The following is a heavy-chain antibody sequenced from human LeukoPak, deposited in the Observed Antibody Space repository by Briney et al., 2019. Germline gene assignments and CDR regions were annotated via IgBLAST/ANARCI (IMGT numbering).Heavy chain of an antibody. CDR1: GGSISSYY. D-gene: IGHD3-10*01. Sequence: SETLSLTXTVSGGSISSYYWSWIRQPPGKGLEWIGYIYYSGSTNYNPSLKSRVTISVDTSKNQFSLKLSSVTAADTAVYYCARGGYYDYFDYWGQGTLVTVSS. J-gene: IGHJ4*02. CDR2: IYYSGST. V-gene: IGHV4-59*01. CDR3: ARGGYYDYFDY.